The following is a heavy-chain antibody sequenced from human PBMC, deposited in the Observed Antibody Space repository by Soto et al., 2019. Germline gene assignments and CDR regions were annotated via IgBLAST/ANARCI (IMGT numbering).Heavy chain of an antibody. CDR3: ARGWAVTNDEGWFDRDAFDF. CDR1: GGSVSSGSYY. Sequence: SETLSLTCTVSGGSVSSGSYYWSWIRQPPGKGLEWIGYNYYSVSPNYNPSLKSRVTISVDTSKNQFSLKLRSVIAADTAVYYCARGWAVTNDEGWFDRDAFDFWGQGTMVTVSS. V-gene: IGHV4-61*01. J-gene: IGHJ3*01. CDR2: NYYSVSP. D-gene: IGHD2-8*01.